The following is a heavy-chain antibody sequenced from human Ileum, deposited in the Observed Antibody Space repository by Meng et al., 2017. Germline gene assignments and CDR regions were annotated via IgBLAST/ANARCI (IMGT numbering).Heavy chain of an antibody. CDR2: TRNKVKSYTT. CDR3: IGASCRSGTCYFDY. V-gene: IGHV3-72*01. CDR1: GFTLSDYY. D-gene: IGHD2-2*01. Sequence: GESLKISCIVSGFTLSDYYIDWVRQAPGKGLEWFGRTRNKVKSYTTEYAASVKGRFSISRDDSRNSVYLQMNSLRTEDAAVYFCIGASCRSGTCYFDYWGQGTLVTVSS. J-gene: IGHJ4*02.